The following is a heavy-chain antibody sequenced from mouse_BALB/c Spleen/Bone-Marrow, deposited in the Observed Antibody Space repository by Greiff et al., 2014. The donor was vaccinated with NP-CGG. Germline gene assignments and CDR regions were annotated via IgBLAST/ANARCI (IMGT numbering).Heavy chain of an antibody. V-gene: IGHV1-18*01. CDR3: ARWTRGDYFDY. CDR2: INPNNGGT. CDR1: GYTFTEYT. D-gene: IGHD3-3*01. Sequence: VQLKQSGPELVKPGASVKISCETSGYTFTEYTMHWVKQSHGKSLEWIGSINPNNGGTTYNQKFRGKATLTVDKSSTTAYMELRSLTSEDSAVYYCARWTRGDYFDYWGQGTTLTVSS. J-gene: IGHJ2*01.